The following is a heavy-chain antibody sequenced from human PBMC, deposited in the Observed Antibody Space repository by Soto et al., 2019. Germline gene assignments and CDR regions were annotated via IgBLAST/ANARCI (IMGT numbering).Heavy chain of an antibody. V-gene: IGHV4-34*01. D-gene: IGHD3-3*01. CDR2: INHSGST. Sequence: QVQLQQWGAGLLKPSETLSLTCAVYGGSFSGYYWSWIRQPPGKGLEWIGEINHSGSTNYNPSLKSRVTISVDTSKNPFSLKLSSVTAADTAVYYCARGPGYDFWSAYYYYGMDVWGQGTTVTVSS. J-gene: IGHJ6*02. CDR3: ARGPGYDFWSAYYYYGMDV. CDR1: GGSFSGYY.